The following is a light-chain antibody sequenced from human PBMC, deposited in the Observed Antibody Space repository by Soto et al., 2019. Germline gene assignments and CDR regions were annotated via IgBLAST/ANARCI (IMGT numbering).Light chain of an antibody. CDR2: DSS. CDR1: QSVSSH. CDR3: QQFGDWPS. J-gene: IGKJ1*01. V-gene: IGKV3-15*01. Sequence: SCRASQSVSSHVVWYQQKPGQAPRLLISDSSTRATGIPARFSGSGSGTEFTLTISSLQSDDSAIYYCQQFGDWPSFGLGTKVDIK.